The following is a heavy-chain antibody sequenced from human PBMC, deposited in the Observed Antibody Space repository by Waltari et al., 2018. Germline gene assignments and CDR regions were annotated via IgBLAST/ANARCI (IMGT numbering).Heavy chain of an antibody. V-gene: IGHV3-30*02. CDR3: ATQASISSPSF. CDR2: IRVVGGQK. J-gene: IGHJ4*02. D-gene: IGHD3-16*02. CDR1: GVIFSRQD. Sequence: QVQLVESGGGVVLPGGALRLSCKASGVIFSRQDMNWVRQAPGMGLEWVSLIRVVGGQKFYADTVKGLFTVSRDNSRDTLYLHMESLRSGDTATYFCATQASISSPSFWGRGTLVTVSS.